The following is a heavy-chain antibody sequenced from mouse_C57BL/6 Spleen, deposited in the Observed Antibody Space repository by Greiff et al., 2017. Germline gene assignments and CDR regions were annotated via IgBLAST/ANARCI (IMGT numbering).Heavy chain of an antibody. V-gene: IGHV1-78*01. D-gene: IGHD1-1*01. Sequence: QVQLKESDAELVKPGASVKISCKVSGYTFTDHTIHWMKQRPEQGLEWIGYIYPRDGSTKYNEKFKGKATLTADKSSSTASMQLNSLTSEASAVYFCARSYYYGSSYVGNFDYWGQGTTLTVSS. J-gene: IGHJ2*01. CDR1: GYTFTDHT. CDR2: IYPRDGST. CDR3: ARSYYYGSSYVGNFDY.